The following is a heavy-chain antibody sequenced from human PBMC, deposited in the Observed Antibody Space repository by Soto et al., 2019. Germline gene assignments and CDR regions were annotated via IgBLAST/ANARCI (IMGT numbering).Heavy chain of an antibody. CDR2: ISSSSSMI. J-gene: IGHJ5*02. Sequence: EVQLVESGGGLVQPGGSLRLSCATSGFTFSRYSMNWVRQAPGKGLEWISYISSSSSMIFYADSVKGRFTISRDNAKNSPXLQMNSLRAEDTAVYYCARSRDCSGGSCYPNWFDPWGQGTLVTVSS. D-gene: IGHD2-15*01. CDR3: ARSRDCSGGSCYPNWFDP. V-gene: IGHV3-48*01. CDR1: GFTFSRYS.